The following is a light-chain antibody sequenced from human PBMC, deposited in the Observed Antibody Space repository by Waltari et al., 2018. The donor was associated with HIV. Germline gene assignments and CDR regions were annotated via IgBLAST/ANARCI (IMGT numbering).Light chain of an antibody. J-gene: IGLJ2*01. V-gene: IGLV2-14*03. CDR1: TSDFGRYNS. CDR2: EVT. Sequence: QSALTQPASVSGSPGQSVTISCTATTSDFGRYNSVSWYQQHPDNLPKVIIYEVTSRPSGVPQRFSGSKSGNTASLTISGLQAEDEAIYYCSTHTTTDTLIFGGGTKLTVL. CDR3: STHTTTDTLI.